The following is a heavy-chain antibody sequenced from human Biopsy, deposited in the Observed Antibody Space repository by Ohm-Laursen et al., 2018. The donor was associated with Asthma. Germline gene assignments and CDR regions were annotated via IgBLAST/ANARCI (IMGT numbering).Heavy chain of an antibody. J-gene: IGHJ4*02. D-gene: IGHD3-22*01. Sequence: TLSLTWTVSGDSITSGGCCWNWIRQHPGKGLEGIGYIHHSGTSYFNPSLKSRVSFSRDTSKNQFSLRLSSVTAADTAMYYCARIPRRSGSYFVDYWGQGTLVTVSS. CDR3: ARIPRRSGSYFVDY. V-gene: IGHV4-31*02. CDR2: IHHSGTS. CDR1: GDSITSGGCC.